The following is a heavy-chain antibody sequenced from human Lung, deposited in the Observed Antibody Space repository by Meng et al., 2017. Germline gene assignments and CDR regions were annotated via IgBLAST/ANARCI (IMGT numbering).Heavy chain of an antibody. D-gene: IGHD5-18*01. CDR1: GLTFPAFS. V-gene: IGHV3-23*04. CDR3: AKEAAMAS. Sequence: EVHVVESGGGFVQPGGSLRLSCAASGLTFPAFSMTWGRQAPGKGLEWVSTISSTGDSTFYPDSVKGRFIVSRDNSKNTLYLQMNSLRAEDTAIYYCAKEAAMASWGQGTLVTVSS. J-gene: IGHJ5*02. CDR2: ISSTGDST.